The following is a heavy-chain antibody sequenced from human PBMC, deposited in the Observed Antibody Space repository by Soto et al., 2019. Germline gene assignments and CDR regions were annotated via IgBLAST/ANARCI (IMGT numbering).Heavy chain of an antibody. CDR2: IYYSGST. CDR3: ARMESNYYGSGSYFDAFDI. J-gene: IGHJ3*02. D-gene: IGHD3-10*01. CDR1: GGSISSSSYY. Sequence: SETLSLTCTVSGGSISSSSYYGGWIRQPPGKGLEWIGSIYYSGSTYYNPSLKSRVTISVDTSKNQFSLKLSSVTAADTAVYYCARMESNYYGSGSYFDAFDIWGQGTMVTVSS. V-gene: IGHV4-39*01.